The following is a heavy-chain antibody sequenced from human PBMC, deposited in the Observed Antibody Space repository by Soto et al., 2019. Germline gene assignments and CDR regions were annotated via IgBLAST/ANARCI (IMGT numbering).Heavy chain of an antibody. CDR3: AREVRRGWFDP. Sequence: GGSLRLSCAASGFTFGIYWMSWVRQAPGKGLEWLATIKMDASEKKYVDSVKGRFTISRDNAKNSLFLQMNSLRAEDTALYYCAREVRRGWFDPWGPGTLVTVSS. V-gene: IGHV3-7*01. CDR2: IKMDASEK. CDR1: GFTFGIYW. J-gene: IGHJ5*02.